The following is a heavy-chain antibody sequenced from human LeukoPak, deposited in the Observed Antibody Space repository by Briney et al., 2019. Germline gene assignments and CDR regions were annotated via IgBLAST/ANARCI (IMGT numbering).Heavy chain of an antibody. J-gene: IGHJ6*03. CDR3: ARGNSGGAFGDFYYFMDV. Sequence: SESLSLTCAVSGGSLSGYYWSWIRQSPGKGLEWIGEVYHRGSAHYNPSLKSRVTISLDTSKNQFSLTMNFVTAADTSMYFCARGNSGGAFGDFYYFMDVWGKGTTVSVSS. V-gene: IGHV4-34*01. CDR2: VYHRGSA. CDR1: GGSLSGYY. D-gene: IGHD1-1*01.